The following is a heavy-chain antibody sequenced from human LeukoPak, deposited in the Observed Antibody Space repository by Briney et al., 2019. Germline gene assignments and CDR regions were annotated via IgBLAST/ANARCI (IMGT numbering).Heavy chain of an antibody. J-gene: IGHJ4*02. V-gene: IGHV3-30*02. CDR2: VAHHGNNK. CDR1: GFTFSSSA. D-gene: IGHD2-8*02. CDR3: AKDGSWSCTD. Sequence: GGSLRLSCGASGFTFSSSAMHWVRQGPGKGLEWVAYVAHHGNNKYYADSVKGRFTISRDNSKGSLYLQMNSLRADDTAVYYCAKDGSWSCTDWGQGTLVTVSS.